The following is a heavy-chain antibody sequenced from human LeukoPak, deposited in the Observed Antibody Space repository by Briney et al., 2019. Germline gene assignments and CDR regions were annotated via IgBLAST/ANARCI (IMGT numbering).Heavy chain of an antibody. V-gene: IGHV4-59*01. J-gene: IGHJ4*02. CDR1: GGSISSYY. CDR2: IYYSGST. Sequence: SETLSLTCTVSGGSISSYYWSWIRQPPGKGLEWIGYIYYSGSTNYNPSLKSRVTISVDTSKNQFSLKLSSVTAADTAVYYCARIRGYSSGSTFDYWGQGTLVTVSS. CDR3: ARIRGYSSGSTFDY. D-gene: IGHD6-19*01.